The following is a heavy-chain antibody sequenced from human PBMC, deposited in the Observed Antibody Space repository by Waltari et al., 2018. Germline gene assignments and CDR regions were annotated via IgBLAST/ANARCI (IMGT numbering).Heavy chain of an antibody. CDR1: GFTFRGHR. J-gene: IGHJ4*02. D-gene: IGHD1-26*01. V-gene: IGHV3-74*01. CDR3: ARGPSDSTNNFFVGDF. Sequence: DVQMVEYGGGLVQPGGSLDLACASLGFTFRGHRLPWVRAPAAQGPGRGLVGVSRINRDGSRTTSADSVKGRFTISRDNAKNTLYLQLNSLRVEDTSMYYCARGPSDSTNNFFVGDFWGKGTPVTVSS. CDR2: INRDGSRT.